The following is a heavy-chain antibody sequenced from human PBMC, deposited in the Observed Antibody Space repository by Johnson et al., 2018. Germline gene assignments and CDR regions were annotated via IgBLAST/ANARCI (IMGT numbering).Heavy chain of an antibody. D-gene: IGHD4-17*01. CDR2: ISSWGTTV. CDR1: GLSLGDDY. J-gene: IGHJ3*02. CDR3: ARATCDYAEASI. V-gene: IGHV3-11*04. Sequence: VQLLESGGDLVKPGGSLRLSCAASGLSLGDDYMSWIRQAPGKGLEWVAYISSWGTTVFYAVSVKGRFTVSRDNAKNSRFLQMNSLRVEDTAVYYCARATCDYAEASIWGQGTMVTVSS.